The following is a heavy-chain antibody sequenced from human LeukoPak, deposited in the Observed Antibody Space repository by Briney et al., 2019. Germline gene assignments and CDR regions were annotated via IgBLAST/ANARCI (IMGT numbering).Heavy chain of an antibody. J-gene: IGHJ6*02. V-gene: IGHV4-30-2*01. CDR2: IYHSGST. CDR1: GGSISSGGYS. CDR3: ARAGGLYCSSTSCYTNYYGMDV. D-gene: IGHD2-2*02. Sequence: SQTLSLTCAVSGGSISSGGYSWSWIRQPPGKGLEWIGYIYHSGSTYYNPSLKSRVTISVDRSKNQFSLELSSVTAADTAVYYCARAGGLYCSSTSCYTNYYGMDVWGQGTTVTVSS.